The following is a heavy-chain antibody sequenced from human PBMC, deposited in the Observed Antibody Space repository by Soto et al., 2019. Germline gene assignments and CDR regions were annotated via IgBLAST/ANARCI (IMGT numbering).Heavy chain of an antibody. CDR1: GFTFSNYG. V-gene: IGHV3-33*01. Sequence: GGSLRLSCAASGFTFSNYGLHWVRQAPGKGLEWVAAIWYDGNNKYYADSVKGRFTISRDNSKNTLYLQMNSLRVEDTAVYYCARDHAIFGVARGPFDFWGQGTLVTVSS. J-gene: IGHJ4*02. CDR2: IWYDGNNK. D-gene: IGHD3-3*01. CDR3: ARDHAIFGVARGPFDF.